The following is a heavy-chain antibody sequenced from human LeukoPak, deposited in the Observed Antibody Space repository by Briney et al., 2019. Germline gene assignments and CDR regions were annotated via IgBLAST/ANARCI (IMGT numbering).Heavy chain of an antibody. D-gene: IGHD5-24*01. CDR2: IGGSGGST. J-gene: IGHJ3*01. CDR1: GFTFSSYT. V-gene: IGHV3-23*01. Sequence: GGSLRLSCAASGFTFSSYTMSRVRQAPGTGLEWVSTIGGSGGSTYYADSVKGRFTISRDNSKNTLYLQMNSLGVEDTAMYYCVKDIQLSTWGLGTRVSVSS. CDR3: VKDIQLST.